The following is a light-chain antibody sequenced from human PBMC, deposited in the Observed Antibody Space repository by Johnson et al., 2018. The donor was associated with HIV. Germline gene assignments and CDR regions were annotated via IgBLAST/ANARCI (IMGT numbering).Light chain of an antibody. Sequence: QSVLTQSPSVSAAPGQKVTISCSGSSSNIGNNYVSWYRQLPGTAPKLLIYENNKRPSGIPDRFSGSKSGTSATLGITGLQTGDEADYYCGTWDSSLRMVFGTGTKVTVL. CDR3: GTWDSSLRMV. V-gene: IGLV1-51*02. CDR1: SSNIGNNY. CDR2: ENN. J-gene: IGLJ1*01.